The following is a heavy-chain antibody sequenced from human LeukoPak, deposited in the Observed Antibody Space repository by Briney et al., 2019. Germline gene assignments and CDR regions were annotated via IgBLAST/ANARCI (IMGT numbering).Heavy chain of an antibody. V-gene: IGHV4-59*01. CDR1: GGSISSYY. J-gene: IGHJ4*02. Sequence: PSETLSLTCTVSGGSISSYYWSWIRQPPGKGLEWIGYIYYSGSTNYNPSLKSRVTISVDTSKNQFSLKLSSVTAADTAVYYCARGSPPKSFGYYYDSSGYRPFDYWGQGTLVTVSS. CDR2: IYYSGST. CDR3: ARGSPPKSFGYYYDSSGYRPFDY. D-gene: IGHD3-22*01.